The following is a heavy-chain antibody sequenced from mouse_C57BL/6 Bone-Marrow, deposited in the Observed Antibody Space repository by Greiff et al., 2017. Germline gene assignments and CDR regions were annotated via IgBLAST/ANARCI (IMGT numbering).Heavy chain of an antibody. V-gene: IGHV1-58*01. Sequence: EVQLQESGAELVRPGSSVKMSCKTSGYTFTSSGINWVKQRPGQGLEWIGYIYIGNGYTEYNEKFKGKATLTSDTSSRTAYMQLSSLTSEDSAIYFCARGNYYGSSSDFDYWGQGTTLTVSS. J-gene: IGHJ2*01. CDR2: IYIGNGYT. D-gene: IGHD1-1*01. CDR1: GYTFTSSG. CDR3: ARGNYYGSSSDFDY.